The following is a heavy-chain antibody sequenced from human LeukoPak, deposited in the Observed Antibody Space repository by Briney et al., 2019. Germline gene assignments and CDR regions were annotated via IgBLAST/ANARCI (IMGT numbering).Heavy chain of an antibody. CDR1: GASLSTHY. CDR3: ATIRRGSIYGYFDF. Sequence: SGTLSLTCTVSGASLSTHYWSWLRQPPGKGLEGIWYPLDSWRTKDNPSLQSRVTLSADTSKNQFSLRLTSVTAADTAVYYCATIRRGSIYGYFDFWGQGILVTVSS. V-gene: IGHV4-59*11. D-gene: IGHD5-18*01. CDR2: PLDSWRT. J-gene: IGHJ4*02.